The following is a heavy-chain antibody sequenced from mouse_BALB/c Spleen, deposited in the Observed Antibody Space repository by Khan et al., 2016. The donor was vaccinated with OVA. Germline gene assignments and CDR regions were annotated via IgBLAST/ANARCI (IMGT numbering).Heavy chain of an antibody. V-gene: IGHV1S136*01. CDR3: ARGNWQSYNFGY. J-gene: IGHJ2*01. D-gene: IGHD4-1*01. Sequence: VQLKQSGPELVKPGASVKMSCKASGYTFTNYVLHWVKQKPGQGLAWIGSINPSNGGTKYNEKFNGKATLASDTSSITAYMELSSLTSEDSAVDDWARGNWQSYNFGYWGQGTTLTLSS. CDR2: INPSNGGT. CDR1: GYTFTNYV.